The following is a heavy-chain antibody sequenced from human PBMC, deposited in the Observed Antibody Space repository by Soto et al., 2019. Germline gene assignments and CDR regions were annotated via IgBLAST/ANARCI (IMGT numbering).Heavy chain of an antibody. D-gene: IGHD6-13*01. J-gene: IGHJ6*02. V-gene: IGHV3-23*01. CDR1: GFTFSSYA. CDR2: ISGSVGST. Sequence: GGSLRLSCAASGFTFSSYAMSWVRQAPGKGLEWVSAISGSVGSTYYADSVKGRFTISRDNSKNTLYLQMNSLRAEDTAVYYCAKDFEQQLVRFDYYYGMDVWGQGTTVTVSS. CDR3: AKDFEQQLVRFDYYYGMDV.